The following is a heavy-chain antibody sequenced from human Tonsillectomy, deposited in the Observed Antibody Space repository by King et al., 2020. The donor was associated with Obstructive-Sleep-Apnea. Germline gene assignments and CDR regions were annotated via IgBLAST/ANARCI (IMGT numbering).Heavy chain of an antibody. CDR2: INPSGGST. Sequence: QLVQSGAEVKKPGASVKVSCKASGYTFTSYYMHWVRQAPGQGLEWMGIINPSGGSTSYAQRFQGRVTMTRDTSTSTVYMELSSLRSEDTAVYYCAREGLGTAMATDGMDVWGQGTTVTVSS. D-gene: IGHD5-18*01. CDR1: GYTFTSYY. J-gene: IGHJ6*02. CDR3: AREGLGTAMATDGMDV. V-gene: IGHV1-46*01.